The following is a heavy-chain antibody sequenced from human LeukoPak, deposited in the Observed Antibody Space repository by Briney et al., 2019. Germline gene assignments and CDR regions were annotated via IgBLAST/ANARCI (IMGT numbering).Heavy chain of an antibody. D-gene: IGHD5-18*01. CDR1: GFNFSNYE. Sequence: PGGSLRLSCAASGFNFSNYELNWVRQAPGKGLEWVSYISSIGRNIYYADSVKGRFTISRDNAKNSLYLQMNSLRAEDTAVYYCARDLVQLWSKDYWGQGTLVTVSS. CDR2: ISSIGRNI. J-gene: IGHJ4*02. V-gene: IGHV3-48*03. CDR3: ARDLVQLWSKDY.